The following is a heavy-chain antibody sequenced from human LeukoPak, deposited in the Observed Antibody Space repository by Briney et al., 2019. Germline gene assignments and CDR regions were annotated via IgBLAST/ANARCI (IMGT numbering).Heavy chain of an antibody. CDR2: MNPTSGNT. CDR1: GYTFSIYD. Sequence: ASVKVSCKASGYTFSIYDINWVRQAPGQGLEWMGWMNPTSGNTGYAQKFQGRFTISRDTSKSTAYMELSSLRSEDTAVYYCARGSSSWYWFDPWGQGTLVTVSS. CDR3: ARGSSSWYWFDP. D-gene: IGHD6-13*01. V-gene: IGHV1-8*03. J-gene: IGHJ5*02.